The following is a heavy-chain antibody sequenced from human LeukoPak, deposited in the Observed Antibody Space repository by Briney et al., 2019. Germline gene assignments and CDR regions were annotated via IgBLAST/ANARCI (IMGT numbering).Heavy chain of an antibody. V-gene: IGHV1-24*01. D-gene: IGHD3-10*01. J-gene: IGHJ4*02. CDR2: FDPEDGET. CDR3: ATVPVQMRFGDFDY. Sequence: ASVKVSCTVSGYTLTELSMHWVRQAPGKGLEWMGGFDPEDGETIYAQKFQGRVTMTEDTSTDTAYMELSSLRSEDTAVYYCATVPVQMRFGDFDYWGQGTLVTVSS. CDR1: GYTLTELS.